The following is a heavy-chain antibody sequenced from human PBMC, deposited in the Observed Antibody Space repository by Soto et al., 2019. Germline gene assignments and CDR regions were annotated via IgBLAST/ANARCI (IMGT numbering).Heavy chain of an antibody. J-gene: IGHJ5*02. Sequence: PSETLSLTYTVFGACMNSYHWSCIRQPAGKGLEWIGHIHSSWSTNYNPSLQSRVTMSVDTSKNQFSLSLMSRTAADTAVYYCARDQGVAAAGITWFDPWGQGSLVTVCS. CDR3: ARDQGVAAAGITWFDP. CDR1: GACMNSYH. D-gene: IGHD6-13*01. V-gene: IGHV4-4*07. CDR2: IHSSWST.